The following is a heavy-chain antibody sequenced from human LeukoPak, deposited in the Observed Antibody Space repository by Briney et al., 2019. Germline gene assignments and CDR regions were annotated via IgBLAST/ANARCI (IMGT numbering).Heavy chain of an antibody. CDR3: ARGMGYSYGHPQGAFDI. J-gene: IGHJ3*02. CDR1: GFSFNTYR. Sequence: GGSLRLSCAGSGFSFNTYRMNWIRQAPGKGLEWISYISSSGSTIYYADSVKGRFTISRDNAKNSLYLQMNSLRSEDTAVYYCARGMGYSYGHPQGAFDIWGQGTMVTVSS. D-gene: IGHD5-18*01. V-gene: IGHV3-48*01. CDR2: ISSSGSTI.